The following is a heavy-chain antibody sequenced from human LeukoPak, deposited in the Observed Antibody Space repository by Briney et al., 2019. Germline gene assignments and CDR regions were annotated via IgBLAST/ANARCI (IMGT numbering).Heavy chain of an antibody. Sequence: PGGSLRLSCAASGFTFSSYAMHWVRQAPGKGLEWVAVISYDGSNKYYADSVKGRFTISRDNSKNTLYLQMNSLRAEDTAVYYCARAYYGSGSYSAFDIWGQGTMVTVSS. D-gene: IGHD3-10*01. CDR3: ARAYYGSGSYSAFDI. V-gene: IGHV3-30*04. CDR2: ISYDGSNK. J-gene: IGHJ3*02. CDR1: GFTFSSYA.